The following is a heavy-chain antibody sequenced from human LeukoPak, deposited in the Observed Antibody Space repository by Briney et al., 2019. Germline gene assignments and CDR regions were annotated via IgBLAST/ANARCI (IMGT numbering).Heavy chain of an antibody. J-gene: IGHJ4*02. V-gene: IGHV6-1*01. CDR3: ARSFNGFIDS. CDR2: TYYRSKWYN. D-gene: IGHD2-8*01. Sequence: SQTLSLTCAISGDSISSNSAAWDWIRQSPSRGLEWLGRTYYRSKWYNGYAVSVKSRITINPDTSKNQFSLQLNSVTPEDAVMYYCARSFNGFIDSWGQGTLVTVSS. CDR1: GDSISSNSAA.